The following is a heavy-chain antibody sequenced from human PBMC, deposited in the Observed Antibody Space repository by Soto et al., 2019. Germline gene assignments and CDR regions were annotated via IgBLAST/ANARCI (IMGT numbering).Heavy chain of an antibody. CDR3: ARGGLTTVTTSRAYYFDY. J-gene: IGHJ4*02. V-gene: IGHV1-46*01. CDR1: GYTFTGYY. Sequence: ASVKVSCKASGYTFTGYYMHWVRQAPGQGLEWMGIINPSGGSTSYAQKFQGRVTMTRDTSTSTVYMELSSLRSEDTAVYYCARGGLTTVTTSRAYYFDYWGQGTLVTVSS. CDR2: INPSGGST. D-gene: IGHD4-4*01.